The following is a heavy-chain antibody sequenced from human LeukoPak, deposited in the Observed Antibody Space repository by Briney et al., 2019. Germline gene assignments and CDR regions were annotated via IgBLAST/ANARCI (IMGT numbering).Heavy chain of an antibody. V-gene: IGHV1-2*02. D-gene: IGHD3-3*01. CDR2: INPNSGGT. CDR1: GYTFTGYY. Sequence: ASVKVSCKAPGYTFTGYYMHWVRQAPGQGLEWMGWINPNSGGTNYAQKFQGRVTMTRDTSISTAYMELSRLRSDDTAVYYCARAKSIFGVANDAFDIWGQGTMVTVSS. CDR3: ARAKSIFGVANDAFDI. J-gene: IGHJ3*02.